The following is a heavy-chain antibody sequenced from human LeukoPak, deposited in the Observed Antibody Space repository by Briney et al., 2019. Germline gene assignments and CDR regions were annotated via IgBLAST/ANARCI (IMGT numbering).Heavy chain of an antibody. CDR3: VKGGGYRSSTSCPPPYYFDY. CDR2: IRSNWGST. J-gene: IGHJ4*02. D-gene: IGHD2-2*01. Sequence: PGGSLRLSCSASGFTFSSYAIHWVRQAPGKGLEYFSAIRSNWGSTYYADSVKGRFTISRDNSKNTLYLQMSSLRAEDTAVYYCVKGGGYRSSTSCPPPYYFDYWGQGTLVTVSS. V-gene: IGHV3-64D*06. CDR1: GFTFSSYA.